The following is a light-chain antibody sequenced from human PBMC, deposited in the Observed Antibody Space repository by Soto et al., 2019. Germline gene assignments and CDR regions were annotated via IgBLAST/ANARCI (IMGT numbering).Light chain of an antibody. CDR1: SSDVGGYNY. J-gene: IGLJ2*01. CDR2: EVT. CDR3: SLYAANNLL. V-gene: IGLV2-8*01. Sequence: QSALTQPPSASASPGQSATISCTGTSSDVGGYNYVSWYQQHPGKAPKLIIYEVTKRPSGVPDRFSGSKSGNTASLTVSGLQAEDEANYYCSLYAANNLLFGGGTKLTVL.